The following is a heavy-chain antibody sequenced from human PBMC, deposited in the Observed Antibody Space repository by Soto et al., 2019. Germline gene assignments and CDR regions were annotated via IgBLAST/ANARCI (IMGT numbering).Heavy chain of an antibody. CDR2: IYPGDSDT. J-gene: IGHJ4*02. D-gene: IGHD6-13*01. V-gene: IGHV5-51*01. CDR3: ARLGIPAAGTSVIDY. CDR1: GYSFTSYW. Sequence: GESLKISCKGSGYSFTSYWIGWVRQMPGKGLEWMGIIYPGDSDTRYSPSFQGKVTISADKSISTAYLQWSSLKASDTAMYYCARLGIPAAGTSVIDYWGQGTLVTVSS.